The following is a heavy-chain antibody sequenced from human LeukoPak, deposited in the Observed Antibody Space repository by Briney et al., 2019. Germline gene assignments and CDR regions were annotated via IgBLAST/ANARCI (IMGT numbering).Heavy chain of an antibody. CDR2: ISYDGSNK. D-gene: IGHD7-27*01. CDR1: GFTFSSYA. V-gene: IGHV3-30*14. CDR3: ARDLGDYLDY. J-gene: IGHJ4*02. Sequence: PGGSLRLSCAASGFTFSSYAMHWVRQAPGKGLEWVAVISYDGSNKYYADSVKGRFTISRDNSKNTLYLQMNSLRAEDTAVYYCARDLGDYLDYWGQGTLVTVSS.